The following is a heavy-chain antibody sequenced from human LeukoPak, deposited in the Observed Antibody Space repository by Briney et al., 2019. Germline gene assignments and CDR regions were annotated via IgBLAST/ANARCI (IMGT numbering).Heavy chain of an antibody. Sequence: ASVKVSCKASGYTFTSYDINWVRQATGQGLEWMGWMNPNSGNTGYAQKFQGRVTMTRNTSISTAYMELSSLRSEDTAVYYCARDRRDFWSGYYPVYYYYGMDVWGQGTTVTVSS. CDR1: GYTFTSYD. CDR2: MNPNSGNT. J-gene: IGHJ6*02. D-gene: IGHD3-3*01. V-gene: IGHV1-8*01. CDR3: ARDRRDFWSGYYPVYYYYGMDV.